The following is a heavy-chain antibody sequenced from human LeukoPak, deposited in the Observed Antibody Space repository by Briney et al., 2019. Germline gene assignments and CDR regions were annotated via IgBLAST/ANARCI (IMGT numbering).Heavy chain of an antibody. CDR2: IYPGDSDT. D-gene: IGHD2-2*01. Sequence: GESLKISCQASGYNFTTHWIAWVRQMPGKGLEWMGIIYPGDSDTIYSPSFQGQVSMSADKSISTAFLQWSSLKASDTAMYYCGRGDCSSSSCLRDYWGQGTLVTVSS. J-gene: IGHJ4*02. V-gene: IGHV5-51*01. CDR3: GRGDCSSSSCLRDY. CDR1: GYNFTTHW.